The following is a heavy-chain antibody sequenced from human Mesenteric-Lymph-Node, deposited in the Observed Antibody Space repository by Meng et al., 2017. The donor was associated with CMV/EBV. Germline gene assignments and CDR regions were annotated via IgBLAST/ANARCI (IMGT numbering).Heavy chain of an antibody. J-gene: IGHJ4*02. CDR1: GGSFSAYY. CDR2: INHSGST. CDR3: ARASCSGGTCYDPVFYFDY. V-gene: IGHV4-34*01. D-gene: IGHD2-15*01. Sequence: QVQLQQWGAGLLKPSETLSLTCAVYGGSFSAYYGSWIRQPPGKGLEWIGEINHSGSTNYNPSLKSRITISVDTSKNQFSLTFRSVTAADTAMYYCARASCSGGTCYDPVFYFDYWGRGTLVTVSS.